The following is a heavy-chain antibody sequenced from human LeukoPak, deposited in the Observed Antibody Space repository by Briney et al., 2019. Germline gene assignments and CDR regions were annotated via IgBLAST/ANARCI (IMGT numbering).Heavy chain of an antibody. CDR1: GFAFRDYA. V-gene: IGHV3-23*01. CDR3: ATDYFDRSGDYTVDH. CDR2: ISGSGATT. J-gene: IGHJ4*02. Sequence: GGSLRLSCAASGFAFRDYAMSWVRQAPGKGREWVSVISGSGATTHYADSVKGRFTISRDNYKNTVSLQMNSLRAEDTAVYYCATDYFDRSGDYTVDHWGQGTQVTVSS. D-gene: IGHD3-22*01.